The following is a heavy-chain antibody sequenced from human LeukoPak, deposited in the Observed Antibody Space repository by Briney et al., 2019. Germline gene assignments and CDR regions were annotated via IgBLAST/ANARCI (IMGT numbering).Heavy chain of an antibody. CDR3: ARRRCSSTSCFEDY. J-gene: IGHJ4*02. CDR2: ISYDGSNK. D-gene: IGHD2-2*01. CDR1: GFTFSSYG. Sequence: GRSLRLSCAASGFTFSSYGMHWVRQAPGKGLEWVAVISYDGSNKYYADSVKGRFTISRDNSKNSLYLQMNSLRAEDTAVFYCARRRCSSTSCFEDYWGQGTLVTVSS. V-gene: IGHV3-30*03.